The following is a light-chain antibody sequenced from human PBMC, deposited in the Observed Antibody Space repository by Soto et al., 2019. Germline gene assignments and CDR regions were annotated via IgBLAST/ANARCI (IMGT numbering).Light chain of an antibody. CDR2: KAS. CDR1: QSISYW. V-gene: IGKV1-5*03. J-gene: IGKJ1*01. CDR3: QQYKNYWT. Sequence: DIQMTQSPSTLSASVGDRVTITCRASQSISYWLAWYQQKPGKATNLLIYKASSLESGVPSRFSGSGSGTEFTLTISSLQPDDFATYYCQQYKNYWTFGQGTKVEIK.